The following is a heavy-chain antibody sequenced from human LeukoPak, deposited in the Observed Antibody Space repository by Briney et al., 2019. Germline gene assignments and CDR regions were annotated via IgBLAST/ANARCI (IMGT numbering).Heavy chain of an antibody. CDR3: ARDLHYYVAMDV. CDR1: GFSFSSYE. J-gene: IGHJ6*02. V-gene: IGHV3-48*03. Sequence: GGSLRLSCEGSGFSFSSYEMNWVRQAPGKGLEWVSYTSISGYTIHYADSVKGRFTISRDNAKNSLYLQMNSLRAEDTALYYCARDLHYYVAMDVWGQGTTVTVSS. CDR2: TSISGYTI. D-gene: IGHD3-10*02.